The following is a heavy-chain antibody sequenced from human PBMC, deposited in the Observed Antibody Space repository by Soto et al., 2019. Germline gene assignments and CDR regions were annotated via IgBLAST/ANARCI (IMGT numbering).Heavy chain of an antibody. V-gene: IGHV4-4*02. Sequence: QVHLQESGPGLVKPSETLSLICGASGDSISSVNWWSWVRQSPGKGLEWIGEIYHSGSTNYNPSLKSRVTMSVDKSKKQFFLQLTSVTAADTAVYYCATFSGFFTISPYDAWGQGILVTVSS. CDR1: GDSISSVNW. D-gene: IGHD2-8*01. CDR3: ATFSGFFTISPYDA. CDR2: IYHSGST. J-gene: IGHJ5*02.